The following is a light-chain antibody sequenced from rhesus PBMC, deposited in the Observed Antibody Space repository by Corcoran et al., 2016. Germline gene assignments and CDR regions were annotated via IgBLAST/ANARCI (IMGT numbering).Light chain of an antibody. Sequence: DIQMTQSPSALSASVGDRVTISCRASQNIYSNLAWYQQQPGKAPKLLVYGVSTLQAGIPSRFSGRRSGTDFTLTISSLQPEDSAAYYCQHYYNNPRTFGQGTKVEVK. CDR2: GVS. CDR3: QHYYNNPRT. J-gene: IGKJ1*01. V-gene: IGKV1S12*01. CDR1: QNIYSN.